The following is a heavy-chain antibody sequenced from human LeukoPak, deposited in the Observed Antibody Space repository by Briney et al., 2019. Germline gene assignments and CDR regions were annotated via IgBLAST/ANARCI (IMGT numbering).Heavy chain of an antibody. V-gene: IGHV3-66*01. Sequence: GGSLRLSCSASGFSVSTTYTSWLRQGPGNELEWVSIIYTGGSTHYADSVKGRFTSSSDNSKNTLSLQMGSLRGEDTALYYCARGILSGVYAPWGFDSWGQGTLVTVSS. CDR3: ARGILSGVYAPWGFDS. D-gene: IGHD2-15*01. CDR1: GFSVSTTY. J-gene: IGHJ4*02. CDR2: IYTGGST.